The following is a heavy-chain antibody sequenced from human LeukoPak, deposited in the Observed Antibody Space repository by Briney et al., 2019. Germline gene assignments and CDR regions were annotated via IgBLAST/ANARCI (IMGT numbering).Heavy chain of an antibody. D-gene: IGHD6-6*01. J-gene: IGHJ3*02. V-gene: IGHV4-39*01. CDR3: ARLFRGDSSSSYAFDI. CDR2: IYYSGST. Sequence: TASETLSLTCIVSGGSVSSSSYYWGWIRQPPGKGLEWIGSIYYSGSTYYNPSLKSRVTISVDTSKNQFSLKLSSVTAADTAVYYCARLFRGDSSSSYAFDIWGQGTMVTVSS. CDR1: GGSVSSSSYY.